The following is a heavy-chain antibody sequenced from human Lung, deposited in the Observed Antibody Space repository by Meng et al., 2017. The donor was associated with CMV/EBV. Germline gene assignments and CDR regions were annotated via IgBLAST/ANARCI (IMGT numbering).Heavy chain of an antibody. CDR1: GGSISSGGYY. J-gene: IGHJ5*02. D-gene: IGHD3-10*01. CDR3: ARASYGSGSPLGESWFDP. CDR2: IHSSGST. Sequence: QVPLQESDPGLVKPSQTLSLTCTVSGGSISSGGYYWSWIRQHPGKGLEWIGYIHSSGSTYYNPSLRSRLTISVDTSKNQFSLKLSSVTAADTAVYYCARASYGSGSPLGESWFDPWGQGTLVTVSS. V-gene: IGHV4-31*03.